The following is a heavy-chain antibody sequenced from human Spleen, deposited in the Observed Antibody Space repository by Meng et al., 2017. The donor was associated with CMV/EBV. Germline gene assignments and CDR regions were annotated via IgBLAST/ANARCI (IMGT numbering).Heavy chain of an antibody. D-gene: IGHD2-15*01. J-gene: IGHJ4*02. Sequence: ASVKVSCKASGYIFTSYGFSWVRQAPGQGLEWMGWINPNSGFTNYAQRFQGRVTITKDTSLTTTYMDVSRLTSDDTAMYYCARGSEDFVVEPPTVWSDFWGQGTLVTVSS. CDR2: INPNSGFT. CDR1: GYIFTSYG. CDR3: ARGSEDFVVEPPTVWSDF. V-gene: IGHV1-18*01.